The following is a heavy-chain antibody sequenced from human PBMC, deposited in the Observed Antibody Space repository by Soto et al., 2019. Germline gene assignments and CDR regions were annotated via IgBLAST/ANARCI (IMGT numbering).Heavy chain of an antibody. D-gene: IGHD3-3*02. CDR1: GYSFTSYL. Sequence: XDSLKVSCKCSGYSFTSYLIGLVRQMPGKGLEWMGTIYPGDSDTRYSPSFQGQVTISADKSISTAYLQWSSLKASDTAMYYCARNGHFWSGYYPENYYYGMDVWGQGTTVTVSS. V-gene: IGHV5-51*01. CDR2: IYPGDSDT. J-gene: IGHJ6*02. CDR3: ARNGHFWSGYYPENYYYGMDV.